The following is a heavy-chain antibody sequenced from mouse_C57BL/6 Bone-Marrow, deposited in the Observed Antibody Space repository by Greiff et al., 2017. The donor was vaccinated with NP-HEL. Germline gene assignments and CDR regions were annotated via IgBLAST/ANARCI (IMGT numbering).Heavy chain of an antibody. V-gene: IGHV5-16*01. D-gene: IGHD1-1*01. Sequence: EVKLMESEGGLVQPGSSMKLSCTASGFTFSDYYMAWVRQVPEKGLEWVANINYDGSSTYYLDSLKSRFIISRDNAKNILYLQMSSLKSEDTATYYCAREFSTYYGSQYFDVWGTGTTVTVSS. J-gene: IGHJ1*03. CDR1: GFTFSDYY. CDR3: AREFSTYYGSQYFDV. CDR2: INYDGSST.